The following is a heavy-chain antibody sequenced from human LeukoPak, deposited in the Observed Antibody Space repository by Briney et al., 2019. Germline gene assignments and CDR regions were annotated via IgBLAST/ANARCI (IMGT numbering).Heavy chain of an antibody. J-gene: IGHJ4*02. CDR2: ISAYNGNT. CDR3: ARELFLNYPFDY. V-gene: IGHV1-18*01. Sequence: ASVKVSCKASGYTFTSYGISWVRQAPGQGLEWMGWISAYNGNTNYAQKFQGRLTMTTETSTNTAYMELRGLRSDDTAVYYCARELFLNYPFDYWGQGTLVTVSS. D-gene: IGHD1-7*01. CDR1: GYTFTSYG.